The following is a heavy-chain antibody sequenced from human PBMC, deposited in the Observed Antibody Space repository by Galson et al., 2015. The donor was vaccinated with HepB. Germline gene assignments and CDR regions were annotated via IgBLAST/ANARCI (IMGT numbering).Heavy chain of an antibody. CDR2: INAGNGNT. D-gene: IGHD5-18*01. Sequence: SVKVSCKASGYTFTSYAMHWVRQAPGQRLEWMGWINAGNGNTKYSQKFQGRVTITRDTSASTAYMELSSLRSEDTAVYYCARDIPVGESSSWYRSYSYGYELFDYWGQGTLVTVSS. V-gene: IGHV1-3*01. J-gene: IGHJ4*02. CDR1: GYTFTSYA. CDR3: ARDIPVGESSSWYRSYSYGYELFDY.